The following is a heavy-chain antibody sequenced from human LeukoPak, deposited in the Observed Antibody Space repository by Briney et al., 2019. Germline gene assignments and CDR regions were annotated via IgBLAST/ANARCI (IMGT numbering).Heavy chain of an antibody. Sequence: ASVKVSCKASGYTFTTYYIHWVRQAPGQGLEWMGLINPSGGSTNYAQKVQGRVTMTTDTSTSTAYMELRSLRSDGTAVYYCARDPYSSSWYPRDNWFDPWGQGTLVTVSS. J-gene: IGHJ5*02. CDR2: INPSGGST. D-gene: IGHD6-13*01. V-gene: IGHV1-46*01. CDR3: ARDPYSSSWYPRDNWFDP. CDR1: GYTFTTYY.